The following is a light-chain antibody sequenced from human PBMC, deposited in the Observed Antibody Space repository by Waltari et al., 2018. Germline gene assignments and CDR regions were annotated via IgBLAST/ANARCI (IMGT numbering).Light chain of an antibody. CDR1: NIGSKS. Sequence: SYVLTQPPSVSVAPGETARITCGGNNIGSKSVHWYQQEPGQAPILVIYYNNDRPSGVPGRFSCFNSVNTATLTISRVDAGDEADYYCQVWDSDSAHVVFGGGTKLAVL. CDR3: QVWDSDSAHVV. CDR2: YNN. J-gene: IGLJ2*01. V-gene: IGLV3-21*01.